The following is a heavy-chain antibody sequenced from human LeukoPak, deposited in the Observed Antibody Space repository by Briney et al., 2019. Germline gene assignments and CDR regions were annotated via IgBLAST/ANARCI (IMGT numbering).Heavy chain of an antibody. CDR2: INHSGST. Sequence: PSETLSLTCAVYGGSFSGYYWSWIRQPPGKGLEWIGEINHSGSTNYNPSLMSRVTISVDTSKNQFSLKLSSVTAADTAVYYCARRRITMIVVVHGFDYWGQGTLVTVSS. D-gene: IGHD3-22*01. V-gene: IGHV4-34*01. J-gene: IGHJ4*02. CDR3: ARRRITMIVVVHGFDY. CDR1: GGSFSGYY.